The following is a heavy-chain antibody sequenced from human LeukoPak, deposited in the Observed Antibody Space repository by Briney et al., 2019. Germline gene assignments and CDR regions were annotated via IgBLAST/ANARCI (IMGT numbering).Heavy chain of an antibody. D-gene: IGHD2-21*02. CDR3: ARDGFLGPVTAYLDY. V-gene: IGHV3-74*01. J-gene: IGHJ4*02. CDR1: GSTFSSYA. CDR2: VKSDGSST. Sequence: PGGSLRLSCAASGSTFSSYAMHWVRHAPGKGLVWVSRVKSDGSSTSYADSVKGRFTISRDNARNTLYLQMNSLRAEDTAVNYCARDGFLGPVTAYLDYWGQGTPVTVSS.